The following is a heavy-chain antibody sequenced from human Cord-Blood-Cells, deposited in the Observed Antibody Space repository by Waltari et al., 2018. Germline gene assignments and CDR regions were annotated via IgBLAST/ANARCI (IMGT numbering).Heavy chain of an antibody. CDR3: ARGGIVVVPAAIYTFDY. D-gene: IGHD2-2*01. J-gene: IGHJ4*02. Sequence: QVQLQQWGAGLLKPSETLSLTRAVYGGSFSVSSWGWIRPPPGEGLGWIGEINHSGSTNYNPALKGRCTIDRATSKNQFSLKLGSGTAADTAGYYCARGGIVVVPAAIYTFDYWGQGTLVTVSS. CDR1: GGSFSVSS. V-gene: IGHV4-34*01. CDR2: INHSGST.